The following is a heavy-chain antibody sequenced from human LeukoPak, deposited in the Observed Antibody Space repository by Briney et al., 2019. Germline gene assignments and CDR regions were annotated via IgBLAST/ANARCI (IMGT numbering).Heavy chain of an antibody. Sequence: GGSLRLSCSASGFTFSTRPMHWVRQAPGKGLEHVSGSSANGGSTYYADSVKGRFIISRDNSKNTVYLQMSSLRPEDTAMYYCVNQISGWVYWGQGTLVTVSS. CDR3: VNQISGWVY. CDR1: GFTFSTRP. D-gene: IGHD6-19*01. J-gene: IGHJ4*02. CDR2: SSANGGST. V-gene: IGHV3-64D*06.